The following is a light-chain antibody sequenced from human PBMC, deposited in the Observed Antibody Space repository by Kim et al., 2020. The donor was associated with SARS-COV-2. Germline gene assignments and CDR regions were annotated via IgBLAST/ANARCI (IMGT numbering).Light chain of an antibody. Sequence: DIVLTQSPGTLSLSPGERATLSCRASQSVSSNYLAWYQQKPGQAPRLLIYGASSRATGIPDRFSGSGSGTDFTLTITRLEPEDFAVYYCQQYSSSPATFGQGTKVDIK. CDR1: QSVSSNY. CDR2: GAS. CDR3: QQYSSSPAT. V-gene: IGKV3-20*01. J-gene: IGKJ1*01.